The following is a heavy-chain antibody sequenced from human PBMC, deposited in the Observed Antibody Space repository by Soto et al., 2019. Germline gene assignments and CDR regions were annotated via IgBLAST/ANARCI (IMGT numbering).Heavy chain of an antibody. CDR3: ARDFYGDYLFDY. CDR2: ISYDGSNR. V-gene: IGHV3-30-3*01. CDR1: GFSFSSSA. D-gene: IGHD4-17*01. J-gene: IGHJ4*02. Sequence: QVQLVESGGGVVQPGRSLRLSCAASGFSFSSSAMHWARQAPGKGLEWVALISYDGSNRYYPDSVKGRFTISRDNSKNPLYLQMNSLRAEDTAVYYCARDFYGDYLFDYWGQGTLVTVSS.